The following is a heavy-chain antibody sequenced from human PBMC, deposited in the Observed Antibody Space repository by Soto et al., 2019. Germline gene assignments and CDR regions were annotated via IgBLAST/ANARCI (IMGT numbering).Heavy chain of an antibody. CDR3: VKSRGGNNFDFFD. CDR2: SRNKANSYTT. J-gene: IGHJ4*02. D-gene: IGHD5-12*01. Sequence: GGSLRLSCAASGFTFSDHYMDWVRQAPGKGLEWVGRSRNKANSYTTEYAASVKGRFTISRDDSKNTLYLQMSSLSADDTAVYYCVKSRGGNNFDFFDWGQGAMVTVSS. CDR1: GFTFSDHY. V-gene: IGHV3-72*01.